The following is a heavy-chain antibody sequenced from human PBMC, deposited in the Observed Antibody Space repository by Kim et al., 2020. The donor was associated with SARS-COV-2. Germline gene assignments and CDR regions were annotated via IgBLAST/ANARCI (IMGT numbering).Heavy chain of an antibody. Sequence: YADSVGDRLTTSRDKGKNSLYLRMNSLRDEDTAVYYCARSYFESSGYLAYWGQGTLVTVPS. J-gene: IGHJ4*02. V-gene: IGHV3-21*06. D-gene: IGHD3-22*01. CDR3: ARSYFESSGYLAY.